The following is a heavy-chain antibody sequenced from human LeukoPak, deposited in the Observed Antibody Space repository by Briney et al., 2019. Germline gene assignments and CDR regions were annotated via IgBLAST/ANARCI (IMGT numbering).Heavy chain of an antibody. CDR3: AKDRVVRGVNGRFDP. CDR1: GFTFSSYA. Sequence: GGSLRLPCAASGFTFSSYAMSWVRQAPGKGLEWVSAISGSGGSTYYADSVKGRFTISRDNSKNTLYLQMNSLRAEDTAVYYCAKDRVVRGVNGRFDPWGQGTLVTVSS. CDR2: ISGSGGST. D-gene: IGHD3-10*01. V-gene: IGHV3-23*01. J-gene: IGHJ5*02.